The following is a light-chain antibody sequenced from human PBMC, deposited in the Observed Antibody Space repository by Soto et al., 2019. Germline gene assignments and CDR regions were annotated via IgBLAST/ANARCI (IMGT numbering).Light chain of an antibody. J-gene: IGLJ1*01. CDR3: SSYAGTHIV. V-gene: IGLV2-8*01. CDR2: DVT. Sequence: QSALTQPPSASESPGQSVTIYYNGTSSDVGGYNYVSWYQQHPGKAPKLLIYDVTARPSGVPDRFSGSKSGNTASLTVSGLQAEDEADYYCSSYAGTHIVFGTGTKVTVL. CDR1: SSDVGGYNY.